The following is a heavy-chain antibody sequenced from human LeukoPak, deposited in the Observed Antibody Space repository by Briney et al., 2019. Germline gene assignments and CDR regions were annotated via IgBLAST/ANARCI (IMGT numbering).Heavy chain of an antibody. Sequence: SETLSLTCTVSGGSISSSSYYWGWIRQPPGKGLEWLGSIYYSGSTYYNPSLKSRVAISVDTSKNQFSLKLSSVTAADTAVYYCARASLHYYDSSGRNNWFDPWGQGTLVTVSS. V-gene: IGHV4-39*07. CDR1: GGSISSSSYY. J-gene: IGHJ5*02. CDR2: IYYSGST. D-gene: IGHD3-22*01. CDR3: ARASLHYYDSSGRNNWFDP.